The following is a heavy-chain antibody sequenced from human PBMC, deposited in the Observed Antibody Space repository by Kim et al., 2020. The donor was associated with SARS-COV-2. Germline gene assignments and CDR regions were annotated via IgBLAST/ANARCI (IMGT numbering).Heavy chain of an antibody. CDR1: GFTFSSYA. D-gene: IGHD3-10*01. CDR3: AKPTGLYYYYGMDV. V-gene: IGHV3-23*01. Sequence: GGSLRLSCAASGFTFSSYAMSWVRQAPGKGLEWVSAISGSGGSTYYADSVKGRFTISRDNSKNTLYLQMNSLRAVDTAVYYCAKPTGLYYYYGMDVWGQGTTVTVSS. J-gene: IGHJ6*02. CDR2: ISGSGGST.